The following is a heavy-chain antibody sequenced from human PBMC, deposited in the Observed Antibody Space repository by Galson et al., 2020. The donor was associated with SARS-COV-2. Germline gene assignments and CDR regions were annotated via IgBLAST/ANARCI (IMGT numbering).Heavy chain of an antibody. CDR2: ISSSSTNI. D-gene: IGHD3-10*02. CDR3: ARDASWAMFAMDV. J-gene: IGHJ6*02. V-gene: IGHV3-21*01. Sequence: GGSLRLSCAASGFTFNSYSINWVRPAPGKGLEWVSYISSSSTNIYYADSVKGRFTISRDNARNSLYLGMNSLIFEDTAVYYCARDASWAMFAMDVWGQGTTVTVSS. CDR1: GFTFNSYS.